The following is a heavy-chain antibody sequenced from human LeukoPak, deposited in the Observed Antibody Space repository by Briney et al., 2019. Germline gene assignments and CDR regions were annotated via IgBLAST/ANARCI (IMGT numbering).Heavy chain of an antibody. J-gene: IGHJ3*02. V-gene: IGHV3-66*01. CDR2: IYSDGRT. CDR1: GFTVSSNY. Sequence: GGSLRLSCAASGFTVSSNYMSWVRQAPGKGLEWVSVIYSDGRTNYADSVKGRFTISRDNSKNTVYVQMNSLRAEDTAVYYCARGSRLDKAFDIWGQGTMDTVSS. CDR3: ARGSRLDKAFDI. D-gene: IGHD2-2*03.